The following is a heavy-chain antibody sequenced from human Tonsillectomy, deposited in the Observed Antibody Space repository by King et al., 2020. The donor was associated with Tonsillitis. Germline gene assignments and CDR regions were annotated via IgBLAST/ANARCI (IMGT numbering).Heavy chain of an antibody. J-gene: IGHJ5*02. CDR1: GFSLSTSGVG. CDR2: IYWNDDK. V-gene: IGHV2-5*01. D-gene: IGHD3-3*01. CDR3: AHADYDFIIVVNWFDP. Sequence: TLKESGPTLVKPTQTLTLPCTFSGFSLSTSGVGVGWIRQPPGKALEWLSLIYWNDDKRYSPSLKSRLTITKDTSKNQVVLTMTNMDPVDTATYYCAHADYDFIIVVNWFDPCGPGTLVTVSS.